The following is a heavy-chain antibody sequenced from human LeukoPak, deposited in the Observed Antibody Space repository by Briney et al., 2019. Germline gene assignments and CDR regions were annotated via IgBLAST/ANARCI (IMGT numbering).Heavy chain of an antibody. V-gene: IGHV4-61*01. D-gene: IGHD1-26*01. CDR1: GGSVSSGSYH. J-gene: IGHJ4*02. Sequence: SETLSLTCTVSGGSVSSGSYHWSWIRQPPGKGLEWIGHISYTGSTNYNPSLKSRVTISVDTSKNQFSLKLSSASAADTAVYYCARWSFSGSYEQFYYFDYWGQGTLVTVSS. CDR3: ARWSFSGSYEQFYYFDY. CDR2: ISYTGST.